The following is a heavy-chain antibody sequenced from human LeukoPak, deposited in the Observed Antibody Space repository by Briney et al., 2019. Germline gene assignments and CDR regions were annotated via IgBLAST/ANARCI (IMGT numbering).Heavy chain of an antibody. Sequence: PGGSLRLSCAASGFTFSSYAMHWVRQAPGKGLEWVAVISYDGSNKYYADSVKGRFTISRDNSKNTLYLQMNSLRAEDTAVYYCVRETGEYCSSTSCYTSKQWVTRNWFDPWGQGTLDTVSS. D-gene: IGHD2-2*02. CDR1: GFTFSSYA. CDR3: VRETGEYCSSTSCYTSKQWVTRNWFDP. V-gene: IGHV3-30-3*01. J-gene: IGHJ5*02. CDR2: ISYDGSNK.